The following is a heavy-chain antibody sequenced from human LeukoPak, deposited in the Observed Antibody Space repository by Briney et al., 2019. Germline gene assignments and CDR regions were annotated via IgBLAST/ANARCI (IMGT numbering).Heavy chain of an antibody. CDR2: ISPYNGNT. D-gene: IGHD5-12*01. J-gene: IGHJ4*02. V-gene: IGHV1-18*01. Sequence: GASVKVSCKASGYTFTTYGISWVRQAPGQGLEWMGWISPYNGNTNYVQKLQGRVTMTTDTSTSTAYMELRSLRSDDTAVYYCARDEDRGDISHGYWGQGTLVTVSS. CDR3: ARDEDRGDISHGY. CDR1: GYTFTTYG.